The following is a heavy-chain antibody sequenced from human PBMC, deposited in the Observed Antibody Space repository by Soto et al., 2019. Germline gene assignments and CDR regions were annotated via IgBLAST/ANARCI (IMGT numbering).Heavy chain of an antibody. CDR3: VKDQGGYSGYVFDY. CDR1: GFTLSNYW. J-gene: IGHJ4*02. D-gene: IGHD5-12*01. CDR2: INTDGTYI. V-gene: IGHV3-74*01. Sequence: GXSLRLSCAASGFTLSNYWLHWFRQAPGRGLMWVSRINTDGTYIHYADSVKGRFTISRDNAKNTLYLQMSSLRAEDTAVYYCVKDQGGYSGYVFDYWGQGTLVTVSS.